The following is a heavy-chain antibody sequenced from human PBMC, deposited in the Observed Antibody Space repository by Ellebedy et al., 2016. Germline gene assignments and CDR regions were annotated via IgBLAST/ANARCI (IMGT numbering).Heavy chain of an antibody. CDR3: ARVRYDSSGYYYYYGMDV. CDR1: GFTVSTNY. V-gene: IGHV3-53*05. J-gene: IGHJ6*02. CDR2: IFSDGNT. D-gene: IGHD3-22*01. Sequence: GESLKISCAASGFTVSTNYMKWVRQAPGKGLEWVSAIFSDGNTYYADSVKGRFTISRDNSKNTLYLQMNSLRSEDTAVYYCARVRYDSSGYYYYYGMDVWGQGTTVTVSS.